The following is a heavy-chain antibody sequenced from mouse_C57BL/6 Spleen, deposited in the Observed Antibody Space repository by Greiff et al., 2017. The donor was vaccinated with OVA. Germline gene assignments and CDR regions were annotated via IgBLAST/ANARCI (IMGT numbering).Heavy chain of an antibody. CDR2: IDPSDSYT. D-gene: IGHD2-5*01. CDR1: GYTFTSYW. CDR3: ARRGSNYAVGFDD. V-gene: IGHV1-69*01. J-gene: IGHJ2*01. Sequence: QVQLQQPGAELVMPGASVKLSCKASGYTFTSYWMHWVKQRPGQGLEWIGEIDPSDSYTNYNQKFKGKSTLTVDKSSSTAYMQLSSLTSEDSAVYDCARRGSNYAVGFDDWGQGTTLTVSS.